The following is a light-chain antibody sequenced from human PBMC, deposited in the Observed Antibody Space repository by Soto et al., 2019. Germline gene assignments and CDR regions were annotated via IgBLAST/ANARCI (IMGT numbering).Light chain of an antibody. Sequence: PGERVTLSCRASQSVSSSYLTWYQQKPGQAPRLLIYGASTRATSIPARFSGSGSGTDFTLTISSLQPEDFAVYYCQKDYNLPFGGGTKVEIK. CDR1: QSVSSSY. CDR3: QKDYNLP. V-gene: IGKV3D-7*01. J-gene: IGKJ4*01. CDR2: GAS.